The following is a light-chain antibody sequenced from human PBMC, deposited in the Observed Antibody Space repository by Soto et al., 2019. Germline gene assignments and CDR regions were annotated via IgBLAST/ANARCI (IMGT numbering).Light chain of an antibody. Sequence: EIVMTQSPATLSVSPGERATLSCRASQSVSSNLAWYQHKPGQAPRLLIYGASTRATGISARFSGSGSGTEFTLTISSLQSGDFAVYYCQQYNKWPLYTFGQGPKLEIK. CDR3: QQYNKWPLYT. CDR2: GAS. CDR1: QSVSSN. V-gene: IGKV3-15*01. J-gene: IGKJ2*01.